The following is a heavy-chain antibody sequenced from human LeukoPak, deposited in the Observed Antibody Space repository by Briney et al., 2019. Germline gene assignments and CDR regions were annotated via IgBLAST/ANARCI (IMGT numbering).Heavy chain of an antibody. CDR1: GYTFTSYY. Sequence: ASVKVSCKASGYTFTSYYMHWVRQATGQGLEWMGWMNPNSGNTGYAQKFQGRVTMTRNTSISTAYMELSSLRSEDTAVYYCARVSGYSGYDYDYWGQGTLVTVSS. V-gene: IGHV1-8*02. CDR2: MNPNSGNT. D-gene: IGHD5-12*01. CDR3: ARVSGYSGYDYDY. J-gene: IGHJ4*02.